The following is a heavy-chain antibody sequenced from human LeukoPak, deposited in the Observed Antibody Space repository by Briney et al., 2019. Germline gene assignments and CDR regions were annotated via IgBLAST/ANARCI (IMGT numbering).Heavy chain of an antibody. J-gene: IGHJ4*02. CDR3: ARELAGYSSDGGGFDY. Sequence: GAPVKVSCKASGYTFTSYDINWVRQAPGQGLGWMGWINPNSGGTNYAQKFQGRVTMTRDTSISTAYMELSRLRSDDTAVYYCARELAGYSSDGGGFDYWGQGTLVTVSS. CDR2: INPNSGGT. D-gene: IGHD6-25*01. CDR1: GYTFTSYD. V-gene: IGHV1-2*02.